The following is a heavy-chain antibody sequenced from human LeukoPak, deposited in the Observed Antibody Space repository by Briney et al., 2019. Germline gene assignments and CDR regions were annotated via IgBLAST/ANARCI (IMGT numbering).Heavy chain of an antibody. CDR3: ARGVGATTGTAFDI. D-gene: IGHD1-26*01. V-gene: IGHV4-39*07. CDR2: IYYSGST. J-gene: IGHJ3*02. Sequence: SETLSLTCTVSGGSISSSSYYWGWIRQPPGKGLEWIGSIYYSGSTNYNPSLKTRLTISVDTSTNQFSLKLSSVTAADTAVYYCARGVGATTGTAFDIWGQGTMVTVSS. CDR1: GGSISSSSYY.